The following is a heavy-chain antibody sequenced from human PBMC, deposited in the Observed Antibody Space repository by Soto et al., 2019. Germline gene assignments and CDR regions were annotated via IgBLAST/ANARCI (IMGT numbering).Heavy chain of an antibody. D-gene: IGHD6-13*01. J-gene: IGHJ4*02. Sequence: ASVKVSCKASGYTFTSYDINWVRQATGQGLEWMGWMNPNSGNTGYAQKFQGRVTITADKSTSTAYMELSSLRSEDTAVYYCARGLPGSSSWYGLYFDYWGQGTLVTVSS. V-gene: IGHV1-8*01. CDR2: MNPNSGNT. CDR1: GYTFTSYD. CDR3: ARGLPGSSSWYGLYFDY.